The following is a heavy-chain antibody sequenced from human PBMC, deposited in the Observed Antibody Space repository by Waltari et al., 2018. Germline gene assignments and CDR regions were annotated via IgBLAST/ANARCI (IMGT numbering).Heavy chain of an antibody. J-gene: IGHJ4*02. V-gene: IGHV4-39*01. CDR3: VKTDYGDFDY. CDR2: IYYSWST. D-gene: IGHD4-17*01. Sequence: QLKLQESGPGLVKPSETLSLTCAVSGGSISRSYYWGWIRQPPKKGMEWIGSIYYSWSTYYNPSLKSRVTISVDTSKNQVSLKLTSVTAADTAVYYCVKTDYGDFDYWGQGTLVTVSS. CDR1: GGSISRSYY.